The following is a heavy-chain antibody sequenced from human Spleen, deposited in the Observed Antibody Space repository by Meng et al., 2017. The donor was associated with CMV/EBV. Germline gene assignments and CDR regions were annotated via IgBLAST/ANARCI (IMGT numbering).Heavy chain of an antibody. CDR3: ARPAAPLFYYYGMDV. CDR2: IYPDTGGT. Sequence: ASVKVSCKTSGYNFAGHYMHWLRQAPGQGLEWMGWIYPDTGGTHYSQNFQGRITVTRDTSIRTVYLELNSLRSDDTAMYYCARPAAPLFYYYGMDVWGQGTTVTVSS. D-gene: IGHD6-25*01. J-gene: IGHJ6*02. V-gene: IGHV1-2*02. CDR1: GYNFAGHY.